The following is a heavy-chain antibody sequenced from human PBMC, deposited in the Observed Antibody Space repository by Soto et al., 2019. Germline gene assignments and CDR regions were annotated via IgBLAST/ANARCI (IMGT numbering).Heavy chain of an antibody. J-gene: IGHJ4*02. CDR3: ARGGHVVVVTAALDY. CDR1: GDTFTDYY. D-gene: IGHD2-21*02. V-gene: IGHV1-46*01. Sequence: QVQLVQSGAEVKKPGASVKVSCKASGDTFTDYYIHWVRQAPGQGLEWMGQVNPSGGHTTYAQHFLGRMTMTRDTSTSTLSMELTSLTSEDTAIYYCARGGHVVVVTAALDYWGQGTLVTVSS. CDR2: VNPSGGHT.